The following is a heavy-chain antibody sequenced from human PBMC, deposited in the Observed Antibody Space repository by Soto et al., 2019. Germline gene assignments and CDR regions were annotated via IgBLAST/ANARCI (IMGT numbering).Heavy chain of an antibody. CDR2: IIPIFGTA. D-gene: IGHD3-22*01. CDR3: ALNKRGDYYDSSGYYSF. V-gene: IGHV1-69*06. J-gene: IGHJ4*02. CDR1: GGTFSSYA. Sequence: SVKVSCKASGGTFSSYAISWVRQAPGQGLEWMGGIIPIFGTANYAQKFQGRVTITADKSTSTAYMELSSLRSEDTAVYYCALNKRGDYYDSSGYYSFWGQGTLVTVSS.